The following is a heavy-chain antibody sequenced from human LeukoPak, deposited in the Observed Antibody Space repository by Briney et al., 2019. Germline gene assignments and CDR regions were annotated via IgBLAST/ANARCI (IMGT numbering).Heavy chain of an antibody. V-gene: IGHV4-34*01. CDR3: ARASEWGAAAVDI. CDR2: INHSGST. D-gene: IGHD6-13*01. Sequence: SETLSLTCAVYGGSFSGYYWSWIRQPPGKGLEWIGEINHSGSTNYNPSLKSRVTISVDTSKNQLSLKLSSVTAADTAVYYCARASEWGAAAVDIWGQGTMVTVSS. J-gene: IGHJ3*02. CDR1: GGSFSGYY.